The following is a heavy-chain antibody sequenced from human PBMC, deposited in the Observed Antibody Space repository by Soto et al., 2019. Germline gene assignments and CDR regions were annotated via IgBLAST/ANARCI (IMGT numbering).Heavy chain of an antibody. CDR2: IYYSGST. Sequence: PSETLSLTCTVSGGSISSYYWSWIRQPPGKGLEWIGYIYYSGSTNYNPSLKSRVTISVDTSKNQISLKLSSVTAADTAVYYCARGSGYNWNDVSPAFDIWGQGTMVTVSS. J-gene: IGHJ3*02. CDR3: ARGSGYNWNDVSPAFDI. D-gene: IGHD1-1*01. CDR1: GGSISSYY. V-gene: IGHV4-59*01.